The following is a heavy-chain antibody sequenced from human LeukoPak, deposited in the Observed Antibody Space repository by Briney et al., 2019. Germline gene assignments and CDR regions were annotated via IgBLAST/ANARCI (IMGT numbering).Heavy chain of an antibody. Sequence: SQTLSLTCTVSGGSISSGGYYWSWIRQPPGKGLEWIGYIYHSGSTYYNPSLKSRVTISVDRSKNQFSLKLSPVTAADTAVYYCARRLSKSSGGSRGGFDIWGQGTMVTVSS. D-gene: IGHD1-26*01. J-gene: IGHJ3*02. CDR3: ARRLSKSSGGSRGGFDI. CDR1: GGSISSGGYY. CDR2: IYHSGST. V-gene: IGHV4-30-2*01.